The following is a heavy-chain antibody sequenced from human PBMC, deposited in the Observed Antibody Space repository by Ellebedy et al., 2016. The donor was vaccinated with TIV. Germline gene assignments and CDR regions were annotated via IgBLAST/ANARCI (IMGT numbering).Heavy chain of an antibody. CDR3: ARGRGSGKRYSYYYYDGMDV. V-gene: IGHV4-59*01. Sequence: MPSETLSLTCTVSGGSISSYYWSWIRQPPGKGLEWIGYIYYSGSTNYNPSLKSRVTISVDTSKNQFSLKLSSVTAADTAVYYCARGRGSGKRYSYYYYDGMDVWGQGTTVTVSS. CDR2: IYYSGST. J-gene: IGHJ6*02. D-gene: IGHD3-10*01. CDR1: GGSISSYY.